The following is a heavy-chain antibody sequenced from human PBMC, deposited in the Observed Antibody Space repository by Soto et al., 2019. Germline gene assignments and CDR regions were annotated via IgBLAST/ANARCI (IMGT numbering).Heavy chain of an antibody. CDR1: GGSISSGDYY. V-gene: IGHV4-30-4*01. CDR2: IYYSGST. J-gene: IGHJ4*02. CDR3: AGVSGYGGHDYFDY. D-gene: IGHD5-12*01. Sequence: QVQLQESGPGLVKPSQTLSLTCTVSGGSISSGDYYWSWIRQPPGKGLEWIGYIYYSGSTYYNPSRKSRVTISVGTSKNQFSLKLSSVTAADTAVYYGAGVSGYGGHDYFDYWGQGTLVTVSS.